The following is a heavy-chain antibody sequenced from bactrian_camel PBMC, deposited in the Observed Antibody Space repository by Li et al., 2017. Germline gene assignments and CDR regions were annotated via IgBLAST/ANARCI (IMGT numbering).Heavy chain of an antibody. V-gene: IGHV3S53*01. CDR1: GHTVSTYC. CDR2: IHSDGTT. J-gene: IGHJ4*01. Sequence: HVQLVESGGGSVQAGGSLRLSCAASGHTVSTYCLAWFRQAPGKEREGAAVIHSDGTTKYADSVKGRFTISQDNAKNTVCLQMNSLKPEDTAMYYCKTDLYCSGGYSAMGYNYWGQGTQVTVS. D-gene: IGHD2*01. CDR3: KTDLYCSGGYSAMGYNY.